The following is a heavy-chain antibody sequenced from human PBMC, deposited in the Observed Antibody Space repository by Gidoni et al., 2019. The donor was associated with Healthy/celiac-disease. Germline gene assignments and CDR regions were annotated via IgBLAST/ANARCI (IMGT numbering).Heavy chain of an antibody. CDR1: GFTFSSHG. CDR3: ARDRGGSYYDYYYYYMDV. Sequence: QVQLVESGGGVVQPGRSLRLFCAASGFTFSSHGMHWVRQAPGKGLEWVAVIWYDGSNKYYADSVKGRFTISRDNSKNTLYLQMNSLRAEDTAVYYCARDRGGSYYDYYYYYMDVWGKGTTVTVSS. D-gene: IGHD1-26*01. CDR2: IWYDGSNK. V-gene: IGHV3-33*01. J-gene: IGHJ6*03.